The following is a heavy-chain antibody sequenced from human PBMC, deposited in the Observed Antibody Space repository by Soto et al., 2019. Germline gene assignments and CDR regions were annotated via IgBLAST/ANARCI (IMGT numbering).Heavy chain of an antibody. J-gene: IGHJ4*02. V-gene: IGHV3-43*01. Sequence: HPGGSLRLSCAASGFTFDDYTMHWVRQAPGKGLEWVSLITWDGGSSFYADSVKGRFTISRDNTRNSLVLQMNSLRTEDTALYYCVKERSRIFDYWGQGTLVTVSS. CDR3: VKERSRIFDY. D-gene: IGHD3-3*02. CDR1: GFTFDDYT. CDR2: ITWDGGSS.